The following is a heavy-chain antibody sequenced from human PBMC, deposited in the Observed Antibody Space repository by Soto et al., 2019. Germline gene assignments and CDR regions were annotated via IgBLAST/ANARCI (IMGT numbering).Heavy chain of an antibody. D-gene: IGHD3-3*01. V-gene: IGHV2-70*01. Sequence: SGPTLVNPTQTLTLTCTFSGFSLSTSGMCVSRIRQPPGKALEWLALIDWDDDKYYSTSLKTRLTISKDTSKNQVVLTMTNMDPVDTATYYCARLITIFGVEYNDAFDIWGQGTMVTVSS. J-gene: IGHJ3*02. CDR3: ARLITIFGVEYNDAFDI. CDR2: IDWDDDK. CDR1: GFSLSTSGMC.